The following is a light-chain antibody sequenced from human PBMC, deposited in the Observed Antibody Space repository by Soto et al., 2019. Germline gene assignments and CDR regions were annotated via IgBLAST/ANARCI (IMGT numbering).Light chain of an antibody. CDR1: QSISSW. Sequence: DIQMTQSPSTLSASVGDRVTITXRAXQSISSWLAWYQQKPGKAPKLLIYDASSLESGVPSRFSGSGSGTEFTLTISSLQPDDFATYYCQQYNSYPRTFGQGTKVDIK. J-gene: IGKJ1*01. CDR3: QQYNSYPRT. CDR2: DAS. V-gene: IGKV1-5*01.